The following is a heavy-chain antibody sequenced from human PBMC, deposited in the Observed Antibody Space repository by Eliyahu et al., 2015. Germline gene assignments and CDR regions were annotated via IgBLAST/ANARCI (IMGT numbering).Heavy chain of an antibody. Sequence: EVQLVESGGGLIQPGGSLRLSCAASGFTVSSSYMSWVRXAPGKGLEWLSVMYNGGATYYADSVKGRFTISRDSSKNTLYLQMNSLRADDTAVYYCARDLGAYKRAFDYWGQGILVTVSS. V-gene: IGHV3-53*01. J-gene: IGHJ4*02. CDR1: GFTVSSSY. CDR2: MYNGGAT. D-gene: IGHD3-16*01. CDR3: ARDLGAYKRAFDY.